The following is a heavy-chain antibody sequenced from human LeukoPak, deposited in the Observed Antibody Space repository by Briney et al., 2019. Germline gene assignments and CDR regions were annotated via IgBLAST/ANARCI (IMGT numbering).Heavy chain of an antibody. CDR3: AKVVDRITILDY. D-gene: IGHD3-3*01. CDR1: GFTFSSYA. V-gene: IGHV3-23*01. CDR2: ISGSGGST. Sequence: GGSLRLSCAASGFTFSSYAMSWVRQAPGKGLEWVSAISGSGGSTYYADSVKGRFTISRDNSKNTLYLQMNSPRAEDTAVYYCAKVVDRITILDYWGQGTLVTVSS. J-gene: IGHJ4*02.